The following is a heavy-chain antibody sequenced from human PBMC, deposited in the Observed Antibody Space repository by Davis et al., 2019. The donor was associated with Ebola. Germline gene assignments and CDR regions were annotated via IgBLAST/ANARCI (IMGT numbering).Heavy chain of an antibody. CDR3: ARHPRYCSSTSCYTD. D-gene: IGHD2-2*02. CDR1: GYSFTSYW. CDR2: IYPGDSDT. J-gene: IGHJ4*02. V-gene: IGHV5-51*01. Sequence: GESLKISCQGSGYSFTSYWIAWVRQMPGKGLEWMGIIYPGDSDTRYSPSFQGQVTISADKSISTAYLQWSSLKASDTAMYYCARHPRYCSSTSCYTDWGQGTLVTVSS.